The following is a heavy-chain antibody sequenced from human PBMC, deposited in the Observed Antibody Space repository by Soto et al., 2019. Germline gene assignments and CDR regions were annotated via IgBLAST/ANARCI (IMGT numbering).Heavy chain of an antibody. D-gene: IGHD4-17*01. Sequence: EVQLVESGGGLVQPGRSLRLSCAASGFTFDDYAMHWVRQAPGKGLEWVSGISWNSGSIGYADSVKGRFTISRDNAKNSLYLQMNSLRAEDTALYYCAKGLHGVSSSYYYYYYGMDVWGQGTTVTVSS. V-gene: IGHV3-9*01. J-gene: IGHJ6*02. CDR3: AKGLHGVSSSYYYYYYGMDV. CDR1: GFTFDDYA. CDR2: ISWNSGSI.